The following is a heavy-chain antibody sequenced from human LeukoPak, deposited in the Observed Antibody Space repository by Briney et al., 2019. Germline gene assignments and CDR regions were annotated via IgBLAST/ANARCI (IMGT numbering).Heavy chain of an antibody. D-gene: IGHD3-3*01. Sequence: GGSLRLSCAASGFTVNTYEMNWVRQAPGKGLEWVSTISGSGGSTYYADSVKGRFTISRDNSKNTLYLQMNSLRAEDTAVYYCAKTRSGYQDCWGQGTLVTVSS. CDR2: ISGSGGST. J-gene: IGHJ4*02. CDR3: AKTRSGYQDC. CDR1: GFTVNTYE. V-gene: IGHV3-23*01.